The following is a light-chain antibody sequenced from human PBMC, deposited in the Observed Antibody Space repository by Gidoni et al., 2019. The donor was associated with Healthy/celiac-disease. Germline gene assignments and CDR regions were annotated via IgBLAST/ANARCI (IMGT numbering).Light chain of an antibody. CDR3: QVWDSGSDHPGV. CDR2: YDS. Sequence: SSVLTQPPSVSVAPGKTARITCGGNNIGSKSAHWHQQKPGQAPGLVIYYDSDRRSGTPERFSGSNSGNTATLTISRVEAGDEADYYCQVWDSGSDHPGVFGGGTKRTVL. CDR1: NIGSKS. V-gene: IGLV3-21*04. J-gene: IGLJ2*01.